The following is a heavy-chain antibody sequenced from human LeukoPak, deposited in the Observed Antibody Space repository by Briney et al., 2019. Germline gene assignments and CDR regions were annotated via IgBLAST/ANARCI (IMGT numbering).Heavy chain of an antibody. D-gene: IGHD6-19*01. CDR1: GFTFSSYA. CDR3: AKRDSSGWYVAAGIDY. J-gene: IGHJ4*02. Sequence: PGGSLRLSCAASGFTFSSYAMSWVRQAPGEGLEWVSSISGSGGSTYYVDSVKGRFTISRDNSKNTLYLQMNSLRGEDTAVYYCAKRDSSGWYVAAGIDYWGQGTLVTVSS. V-gene: IGHV3-23*01. CDR2: ISGSGGST.